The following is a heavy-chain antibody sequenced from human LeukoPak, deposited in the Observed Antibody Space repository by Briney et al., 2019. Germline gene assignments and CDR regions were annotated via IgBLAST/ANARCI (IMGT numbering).Heavy chain of an antibody. Sequence: PGGSLRLSCAASGFTFSSYSMNWVRQAPGKGLEWVSYISSSSSTIYYADSVKGRFTISRDNAKNSLYLQMNSLRAEDTAVYYCARTRENYGDYHFDYWGQGTLVTVSS. J-gene: IGHJ4*02. CDR1: GFTFSSYS. CDR3: ARTRENYGDYHFDY. V-gene: IGHV3-48*01. CDR2: ISSSSSTI. D-gene: IGHD4-17*01.